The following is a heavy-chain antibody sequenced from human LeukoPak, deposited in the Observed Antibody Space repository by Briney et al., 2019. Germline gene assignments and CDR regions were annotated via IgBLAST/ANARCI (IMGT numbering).Heavy chain of an antibody. CDR2: IIPIFGTA. CDR1: GGTFSSYA. V-gene: IGHV1-69*06. Sequence: SVKVSCKASGGTFSSYAISWVRQAPGQGLEWMGGIIPIFGTANYAQKFQGRLTITADKSTCTAYMELSSLISEDTAVYYCARACCSSTSCYHASFDIWGQGTMVTVSS. CDR3: ARACCSSTSCYHASFDI. D-gene: IGHD2-2*01. J-gene: IGHJ3*02.